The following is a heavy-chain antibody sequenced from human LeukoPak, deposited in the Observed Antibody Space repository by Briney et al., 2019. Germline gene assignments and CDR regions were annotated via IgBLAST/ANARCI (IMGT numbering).Heavy chain of an antibody. CDR3: ARDPGPGRYSGSPLEY. Sequence: RAGRSLRLSCAASGFTFSSYSMNWVRQAPGKGLEWVSSISSSSSYIYYADSVKGRFTISRDNAKNSLYLQMNSLRAEDTAVYYCARDPGPGRYSGSPLEYWGQGTLVTVSS. J-gene: IGHJ4*02. V-gene: IGHV3-21*01. CDR2: ISSSSSYI. CDR1: GFTFSSYS. D-gene: IGHD1-26*01.